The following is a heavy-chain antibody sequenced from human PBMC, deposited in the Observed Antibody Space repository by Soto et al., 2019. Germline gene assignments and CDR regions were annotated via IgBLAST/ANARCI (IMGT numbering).Heavy chain of an antibody. Sequence: QVQLVQSGAEVKKPGSSVKVSCKASGGTFSSYTISWVRQAPGQGLEWMGRIIPILGIANYAQKFQGRVKITADKSTSTAYMELSSLRSEDTAVYYCASSGDLGAFDIWGQGTMVTVSS. CDR1: GGTFSSYT. CDR3: ASSGDLGAFDI. V-gene: IGHV1-69*02. D-gene: IGHD3-10*01. J-gene: IGHJ3*02. CDR2: IIPILGIA.